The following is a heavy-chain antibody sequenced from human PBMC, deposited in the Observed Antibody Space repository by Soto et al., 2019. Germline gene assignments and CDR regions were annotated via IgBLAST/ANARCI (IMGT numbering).Heavy chain of an antibody. CDR3: ARGRASGSYYLLDY. D-gene: IGHD3-10*01. CDR2: INPNSGNI. J-gene: IGHJ4*02. Sequence: APVKVACKASGKTYTIDDINRLRQTTGHGLEWTGWINPNSGNIGYAQKVQGRVTMTRDTAIRTAYMEVSRLRSDDTAVYYCARGRASGSYYLLDYWGQGTLVTVSS. V-gene: IGHV1-8*01. CDR1: GKTYTIDD.